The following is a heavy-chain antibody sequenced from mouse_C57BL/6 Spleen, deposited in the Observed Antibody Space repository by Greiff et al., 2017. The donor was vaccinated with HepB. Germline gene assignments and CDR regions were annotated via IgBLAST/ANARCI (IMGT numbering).Heavy chain of an antibody. CDR2: INPNNGGT. Sequence: VHVKQSGPELVKPGASVKIPCKASGYTFTDYNMDWVKQSHGKSLEWIGDINPNNGGTIYNQKFKGKATLTVDKSSSTAYMELRSLTSEDTAVYYCARSLMVTTGYFDYWGQGTTLTVSS. D-gene: IGHD2-2*01. CDR3: ARSLMVTTGYFDY. J-gene: IGHJ2*01. V-gene: IGHV1-18*01. CDR1: GYTFTDYN.